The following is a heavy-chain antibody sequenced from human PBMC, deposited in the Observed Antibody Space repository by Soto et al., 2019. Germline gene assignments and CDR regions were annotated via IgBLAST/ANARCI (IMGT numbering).Heavy chain of an antibody. D-gene: IGHD2-15*01. CDR2: ISYSGST. CDR3: ATMGTPATGLYFFDY. V-gene: IGHV4-30-4*01. Sequence: SGTLSLTCTVSGGSISSGNYYWSWIRQHPGKGLEWIGFISYSGSTYYSTSLKSRVTISVDTSKSQFSLNLSFVTAADTSVYYCATMGTPATGLYFFDYWGQGSLVTVSS. CDR1: GGSISSGNYY. J-gene: IGHJ4*02.